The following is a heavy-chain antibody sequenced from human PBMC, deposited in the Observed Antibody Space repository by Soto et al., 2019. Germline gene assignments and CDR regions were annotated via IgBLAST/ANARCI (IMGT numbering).Heavy chain of an antibody. CDR2: IKQDGSEK. CDR3: ARDQSEDDFWSGYFDY. V-gene: IGHV3-7*01. CDR1: GFTFSSYW. Sequence: GGSLRLSCAASGFTFSSYWMSWVRQAPGKGLEWVANIKQDGSEKYYVDSVKGRFTISRDNAKNSLYLQMNSLRAEDTAVYYCARDQSEDDFWSGYFDYWGQGTLVTVSS. J-gene: IGHJ4*02. D-gene: IGHD3-3*01.